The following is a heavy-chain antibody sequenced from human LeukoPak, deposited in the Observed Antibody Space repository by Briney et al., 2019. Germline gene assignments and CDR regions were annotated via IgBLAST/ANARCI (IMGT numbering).Heavy chain of an antibody. D-gene: IGHD3-16*01. CDR1: GFIFSDHY. CDR2: ISDGGRTI. Sequence: GGSLRLSCGASGFIFSDHYMSWIRQAPGKGLEWLSYISDGGRTIHYADSVEGRFTISRDNAKNSLYLQMNSLRPDDTAVYYCARGNPLLMITFGGLFDYWGQGTLVTVSS. CDR3: ARGNPLLMITFGGLFDY. V-gene: IGHV3-11*01. J-gene: IGHJ4*02.